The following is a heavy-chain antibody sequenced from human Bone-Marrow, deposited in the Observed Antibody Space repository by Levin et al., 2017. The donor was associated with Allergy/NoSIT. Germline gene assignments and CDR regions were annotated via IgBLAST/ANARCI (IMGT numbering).Heavy chain of an antibody. CDR1: GFSFDDFA. D-gene: IGHD2-2*01. Sequence: QTGGSLRLSCAASGFSFDDFAMHWVRQGPGKGLEWVAGVGWNGDSLVNVNVDSVKGRFTISRDNAQNSLYLQMNSLRAEDTALYFCAKSIFGYCSSSTCPAFFDNWGQGTLVTVSS. V-gene: IGHV3-9*01. J-gene: IGHJ4*02. CDR2: VGWNGDSL. CDR3: AKSIFGYCSSSTCPAFFDN.